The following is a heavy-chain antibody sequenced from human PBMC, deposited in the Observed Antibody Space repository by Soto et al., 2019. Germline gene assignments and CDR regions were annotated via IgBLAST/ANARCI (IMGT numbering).Heavy chain of an antibody. CDR1: GGTFSSYT. J-gene: IGHJ5*02. CDR3: AREGNIVVVPAAQVVPWFDP. Sequence: SVEVSCKASGGTFSSYTISWVRQAPGQGLEWMGRIIPILGIANYAQKFQGRVTITADKSTSTAYMELSSLRSEDTAVYYCAREGNIVVVPAAQVVPWFDPWGQGTLVTVSS. CDR2: IIPILGIA. V-gene: IGHV1-69*04. D-gene: IGHD2-2*01.